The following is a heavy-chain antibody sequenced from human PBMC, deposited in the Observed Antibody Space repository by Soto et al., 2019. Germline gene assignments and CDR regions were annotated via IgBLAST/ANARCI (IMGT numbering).Heavy chain of an antibody. CDR3: IGHQYDSDY. CDR2: ISYDGSNK. V-gene: IGHV3-30*03. D-gene: IGHD3-3*01. J-gene: IGHJ4*02. Sequence: QVQLVESGGGVVQPGRSLRLSCAASGFPFSSYGMHWVREAPGKGLEWVAVISYDGSNKYYADSVKGRFTISRDNSASTLYLQMNSLAPEYTPLYYCIGHQYDSDYRGQGTLVTVSP. CDR1: GFPFSSYG.